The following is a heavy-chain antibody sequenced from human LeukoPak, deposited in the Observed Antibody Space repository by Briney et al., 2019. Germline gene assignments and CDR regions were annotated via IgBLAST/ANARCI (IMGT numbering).Heavy chain of an antibody. CDR3: ARYRPGLDPYFDY. CDR2: IKRDGSEK. CDR1: GFTFSSYW. V-gene: IGHV3-7*01. Sequence: GGSLRLSCAASGFTFSSYWMSWVRQAPGKGLEWVANIKRDGSEKYYVDSVKGRFTISRDNAKNSLYLQMNSLRAEDTAVYYCARYRPGLDPYFDYWGQGTLVTVSS. D-gene: IGHD1-26*01. J-gene: IGHJ4*02.